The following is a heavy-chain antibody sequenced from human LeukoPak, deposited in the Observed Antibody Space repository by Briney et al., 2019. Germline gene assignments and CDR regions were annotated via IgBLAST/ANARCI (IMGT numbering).Heavy chain of an antibody. CDR2: ISHDSGDTT. V-gene: IGHV3-48*04. CDR1: GFTFSGHG. D-gene: IGHD4-17*01. CDR3: VRDLTTVTTA. J-gene: IGHJ1*01. Sequence: PGGSLRLSCAASGFTFSGHGMNWVRQAPGKGLEWVAYISHDSGDTTYYADSVKGRFTISRDNAKSSLYLQMSSLGVEDTAIYYCVRDLTTVTTAWGQGTLVTVSS.